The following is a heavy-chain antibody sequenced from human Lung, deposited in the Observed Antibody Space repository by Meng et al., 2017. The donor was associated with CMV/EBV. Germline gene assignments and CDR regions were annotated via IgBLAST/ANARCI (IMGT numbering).Heavy chain of an antibody. V-gene: IGHV3-21*01. J-gene: IGHJ4*02. CDR2: ISSSSSYI. D-gene: IGHD7-27*01. Sequence: GGSLRLXXAASGFTFSSYSMNWVRQAPGKGLEWVSSISSSSSYIYYADSVKGRFTISRDNAKNSLYLQMNSLRAEDTAVYYCARESLLSPNWGPGYFDYWGQGTLVTVSS. CDR1: GFTFSSYS. CDR3: ARESLLSPNWGPGYFDY.